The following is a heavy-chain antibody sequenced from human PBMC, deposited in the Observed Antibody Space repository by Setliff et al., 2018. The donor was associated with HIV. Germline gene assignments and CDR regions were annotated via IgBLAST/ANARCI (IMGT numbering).Heavy chain of an antibody. CDR1: GGTFSTSA. J-gene: IGHJ4*02. V-gene: IGHV1-69*05. Sequence: ASVKVSCKASGGTFSTSAISWVRQAPGRGLEWMGGIIPVFGSAHYAQKFQDRITITTDESTSSVFVELSNLRPDDTAIYYCARDRAEADVGGGVRGPTYFCDYWGQGTLVTSPQ. CDR3: ARDRAEADVGGGVRGPTYFCDY. CDR2: IIPVFGSA. D-gene: IGHD3-16*01.